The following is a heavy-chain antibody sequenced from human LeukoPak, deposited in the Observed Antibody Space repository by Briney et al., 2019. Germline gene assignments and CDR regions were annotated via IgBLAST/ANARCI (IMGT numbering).Heavy chain of an antibody. V-gene: IGHV3-30*18. CDR1: GFSLRTFD. CDR3: AKPPKDDNASWYYYFDS. Sequence: GGSLRLSCAASGFSLRTFDIHWVRQAPGKGLEWVALISYDRRDIYYLDSVEGRFTISRDNSKNTVFLQMNSLRTEDTAVYYCAKPPKDDNASWYYYFDSWGQGTLVTVSS. J-gene: IGHJ4*02. D-gene: IGHD6-13*01. CDR2: ISYDRRDI.